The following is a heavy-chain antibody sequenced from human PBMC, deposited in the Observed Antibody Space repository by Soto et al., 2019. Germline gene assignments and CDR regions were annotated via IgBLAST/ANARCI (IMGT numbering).Heavy chain of an antibody. V-gene: IGHV4-39*01. J-gene: IGHJ6*02. Sequence: PSETLSLTCTVSGGSISSSSYYWGWIRQPPGKGLEWIGSIYYSGSTYYNPSLKSRVTISVDTSKNQFSLKLSSVTAADTAVYYCARAKKVRFPEGGTTPRYYYGMDVWGQGTTVTVS. CDR3: ARAKKVRFPEGGTTPRYYYGMDV. CDR1: GGSISSSSYY. CDR2: IYYSGST. D-gene: IGHD1-1*01.